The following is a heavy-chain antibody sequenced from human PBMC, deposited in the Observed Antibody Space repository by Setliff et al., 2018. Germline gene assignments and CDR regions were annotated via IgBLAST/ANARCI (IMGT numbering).Heavy chain of an antibody. J-gene: IGHJ4*02. D-gene: IGHD3-22*01. V-gene: IGHV1-46*04. CDR1: GYTFTNYY. CDR3: ARGYYDSYARYYVVGDY. Sequence: ASVKVSCKASGYTFTNYYINWVRQAPGQGLEWMGIINPRAGTTSYAQKLQGRVTMTRDTSTNTVYMELSSLRSEDTAVYYCARGYYDSYARYYVVGDYWGQGTPVTVSS. CDR2: INPRAGTT.